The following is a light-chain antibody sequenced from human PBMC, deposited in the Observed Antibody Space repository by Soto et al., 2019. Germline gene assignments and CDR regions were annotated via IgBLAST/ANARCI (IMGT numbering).Light chain of an antibody. Sequence: SVLTQPPSASGTPGQRVTISCSGSNSNIGTNSMNWYQQLPGTAPKLLIHSDNQRPSGVPDRFSGSKSGPSASLAISGLQSEDEADYYCAAWDGSLNGWVFGGGTKLTVL. CDR3: AAWDGSLNGWV. CDR2: SDN. V-gene: IGLV1-44*01. CDR1: NSNIGTNS. J-gene: IGLJ3*02.